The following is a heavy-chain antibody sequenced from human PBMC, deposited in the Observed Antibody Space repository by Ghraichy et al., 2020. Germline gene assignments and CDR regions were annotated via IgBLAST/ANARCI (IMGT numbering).Heavy chain of an antibody. D-gene: IGHD6-6*01. CDR2: ISWDGGSR. CDR1: GFTFDDYA. CDR3: AQEIAARPSYYYYAMDV. V-gene: IGHV3-43D*03. Sequence: GGSLRLSCAASGFTFDDYAMHWVRQPPGKGLEWVSLISWDGGSRYYADSVKGRFTISRDNSKSSLYLQMNNLRAEDTALYYCAQEIAARPSYYYYAMDVWGQGTTVTVSS. J-gene: IGHJ6*02.